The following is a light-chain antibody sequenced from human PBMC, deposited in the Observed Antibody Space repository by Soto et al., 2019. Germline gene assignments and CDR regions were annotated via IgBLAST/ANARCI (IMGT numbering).Light chain of an antibody. CDR3: QEYIQWPPGM. CDR1: QFVSSR. CDR2: DTS. Sequence: DIVVTQSPATLSASPGERVTLSCRASQFVSSRLAWYQQRPGQVPRLLIYDTSTRAPGISARFSGSGSGTVFTLIISSLQSEDFAVYYCQEYIQWPPGMFGPGTTVDIK. J-gene: IGKJ1*01. V-gene: IGKV3-15*01.